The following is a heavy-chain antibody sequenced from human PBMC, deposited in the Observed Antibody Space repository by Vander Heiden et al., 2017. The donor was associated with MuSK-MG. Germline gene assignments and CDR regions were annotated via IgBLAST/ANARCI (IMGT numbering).Heavy chain of an antibody. V-gene: IGHV1-69*06. CDR2: IIPIFGTA. J-gene: IGHJ6*02. Sequence: VQLVQSWAEVKKPGSSVKVSCKASGGTFSSYAISWVRQAPGQGLEWMGGIIPIFGTANYAQKFQGRVTITADKSKSTAYLEMSSLGSEDTRGDDCARDANGMDVWGQGRTIT. CDR3: ARDANGMDV. CDR1: GGTFSSYA.